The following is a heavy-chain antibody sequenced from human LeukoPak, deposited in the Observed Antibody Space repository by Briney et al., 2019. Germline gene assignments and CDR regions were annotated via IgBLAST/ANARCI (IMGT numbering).Heavy chain of an antibody. CDR2: MNPNSGNT. Sequence: ASVKVSCKASGYTLTSYGISWVRQALGQGLEWMGWMNPNSGNTGYAQKFQGRVTMTRNTSISTAYTELSSLRSEDTAVYYCARGGDRTYSSGWYRSDAFDIWGQGTMVTVS. V-gene: IGHV1-8*02. CDR3: ARGGDRTYSSGWYRSDAFDI. CDR1: GYTLTSYG. J-gene: IGHJ3*02. D-gene: IGHD6-19*01.